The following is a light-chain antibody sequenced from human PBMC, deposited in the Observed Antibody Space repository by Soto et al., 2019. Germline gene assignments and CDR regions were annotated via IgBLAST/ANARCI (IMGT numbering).Light chain of an antibody. CDR3: SSYTNINTRACV. Sequence: QSLLTPPASVSGSPGQSITISCTGTSGDIGSYNRVSWYQQHPGKAPKLIIYEVTDRPSGVSNRFSGSKSGNTASLTISGLQAEDEAEYYCSSYTNINTRACVFGTGTKVTVL. CDR2: EVT. CDR1: SGDIGSYNR. J-gene: IGLJ1*01. V-gene: IGLV2-14*01.